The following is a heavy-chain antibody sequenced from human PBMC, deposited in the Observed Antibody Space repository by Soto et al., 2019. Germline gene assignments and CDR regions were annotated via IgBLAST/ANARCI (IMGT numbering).Heavy chain of an antibody. D-gene: IGHD5-18*01. V-gene: IGHV1-18*01. CDR1: GYTFTHYG. CDR3: ARDESGYSYGFDY. Sequence: QVQLVQSETEVKKPGASVKVSCKASGYTFTHYGITWVRQAPGQGLEWMGWISAYNGNTKYAQSLQGRVTMTTDTSTSTAYMELRSLRSDDTAVDYSARDESGYSYGFDYWGQGTLVTVSS. CDR2: ISAYNGNT. J-gene: IGHJ4*02.